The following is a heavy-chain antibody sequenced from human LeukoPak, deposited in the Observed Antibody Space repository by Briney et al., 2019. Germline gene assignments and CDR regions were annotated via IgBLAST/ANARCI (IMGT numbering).Heavy chain of an antibody. V-gene: IGHV4-59*02. CDR3: ARDIRAVGATLYFDY. J-gene: IGHJ4*02. Sequence: MPSETLSLTCTVSGASVTTYHWSWLRQSPEKGLEWIANVHSSRTTYYNPSLRSRVSISIDTSKNQFSLKMTSVTTADTAVYYCARDIRAVGATLYFDYWGQGTLVTVSS. CDR1: GASVTTYH. D-gene: IGHD1-26*01. CDR2: VHSSRTT.